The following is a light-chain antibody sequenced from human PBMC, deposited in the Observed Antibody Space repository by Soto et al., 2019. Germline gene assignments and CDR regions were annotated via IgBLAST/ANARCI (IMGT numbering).Light chain of an antibody. Sequence: EIVLTQSPATLSLSPGERATLSCRASQSVSSYLAWYQQTPGQAPRLLIYGASTRATGIPARFSGSGSGTEFTLTISSLQPEDFAVYYCQQYINWPPLTFGGGTKVDIK. J-gene: IGKJ4*01. V-gene: IGKV3-15*01. CDR1: QSVSSY. CDR2: GAS. CDR3: QQYINWPPLT.